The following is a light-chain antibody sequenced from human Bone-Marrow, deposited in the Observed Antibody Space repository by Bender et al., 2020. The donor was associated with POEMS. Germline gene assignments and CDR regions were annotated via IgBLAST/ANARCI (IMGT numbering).Light chain of an antibody. CDR1: KLGEEY. V-gene: IGLV3-1*01. CDR2: QDT. CDR3: QTWVRKTAV. Sequence: SYELTQPPSVSVSPGQTATITCSGEKLGEEYACWYQQKPGQSPVVVIYQDTKRPSGIPERFSGSTSGNTASLTISGTQTIDEADYCCQTWVRKTAVFSRGTKLSV. J-gene: IGLJ2*01.